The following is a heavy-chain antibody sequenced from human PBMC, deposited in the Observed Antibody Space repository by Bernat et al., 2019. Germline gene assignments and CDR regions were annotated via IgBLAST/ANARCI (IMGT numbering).Heavy chain of an antibody. CDR2: IFHSGST. D-gene: IGHD6-13*01. J-gene: IGHJ4*02. Sequence: QVHLQQWGAGLLKPSETLSLTCDVYGGSFNVYYWSWIRQTPGKGLEWIGEIFHSGSTNYNPSLKSRVTISVDTSKNQFSLKLSSVTAADTAVYYCARLAGIGHRASDYWGQGTLVTVSS. CDR3: ARLAGIGHRASDY. CDR1: GGSFNVYY. V-gene: IGHV4-34*12.